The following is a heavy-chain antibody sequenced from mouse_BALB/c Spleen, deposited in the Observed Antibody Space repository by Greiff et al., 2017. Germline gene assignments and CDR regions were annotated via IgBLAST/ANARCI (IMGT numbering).Heavy chain of an antibody. CDR3: ARHGLRRGFAY. V-gene: IGHV5-6-5*01. CDR1: GFTFSSYA. J-gene: IGHJ3*01. Sequence: EVMLVESGGGLVKPGGSLKLSCAASGFTFSSYAMSWVRQTPEKRLEWVASISSGGSTYYPDSVKGRFTISRDNAKNTLYLQMSSLKSEDTAMYYCARHGLRRGFAYWGQGTLVTVSA. D-gene: IGHD2-2*01. CDR2: ISSGGST.